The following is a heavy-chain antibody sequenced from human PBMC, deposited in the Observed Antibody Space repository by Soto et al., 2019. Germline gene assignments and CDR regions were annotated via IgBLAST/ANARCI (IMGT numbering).Heavy chain of an antibody. V-gene: IGHV4-59*08. D-gene: IGHD6-13*01. CDR3: ARGSTGYSSSWYRY. J-gene: IGHJ4*02. CDR2: IYNSVST. Sequence: SETLSLTYTVSGGSISSYYWSWIRQPPGKGLEWIGYIYNSVSTNYNPSLKSRVTISVDTSKNQFSLKLSSVTAADTAVYYCARGSTGYSSSWYRYWGQGTLVTVSS. CDR1: GGSISSYY.